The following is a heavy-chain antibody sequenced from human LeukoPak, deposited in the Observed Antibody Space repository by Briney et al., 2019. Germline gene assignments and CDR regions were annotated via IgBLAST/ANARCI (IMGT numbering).Heavy chain of an antibody. Sequence: GGSLRLSCAASGFTFSDYYMSSSGSTIYYADSVKGRFTVSRDNAKNSLYLQMNSLRAEDTAVYYCARSLEAGYSSSWYWGYWGQGALVTVSS. CDR2: SSGSTI. J-gene: IGHJ4*02. V-gene: IGHV3-11*04. CDR1: GFTFSDYY. D-gene: IGHD6-13*01. CDR3: ARSLEAGYSSSWYWGY.